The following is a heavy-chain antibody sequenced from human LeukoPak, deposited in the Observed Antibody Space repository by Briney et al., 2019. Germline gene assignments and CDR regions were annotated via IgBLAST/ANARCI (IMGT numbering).Heavy chain of an antibody. CDR1: GGSISSSSYY. Sequence: SETLSLTCTVPGGSISSSSYYWGWIRQPPGKGLEWIGSIYYSGSTYYNPSLKSRVTISVDTSKNQFSLKLSSVTAADTAVYYCGGFFYYYYGMDVWGQGTTVTVSS. V-gene: IGHV4-39*01. CDR3: GGFFYYYYGMDV. CDR2: IYYSGST. J-gene: IGHJ6*02.